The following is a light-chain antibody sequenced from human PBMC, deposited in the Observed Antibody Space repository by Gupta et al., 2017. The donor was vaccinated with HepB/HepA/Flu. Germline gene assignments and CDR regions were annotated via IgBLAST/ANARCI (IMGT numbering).Light chain of an antibody. Sequence: DIVLTQSPGTLSLSPGERATLSCRASQSVSGRYLAWYQQRPGQTPRLLIYAASSRATDIPDRFSGSGSGTDFTLTISRLQPEDFAVYYCQQYSSEPLLTFGGGTKVEIK. CDR2: AAS. CDR3: QQYSSEPLLT. CDR1: QSVSGRY. J-gene: IGKJ4*01. V-gene: IGKV3-20*01.